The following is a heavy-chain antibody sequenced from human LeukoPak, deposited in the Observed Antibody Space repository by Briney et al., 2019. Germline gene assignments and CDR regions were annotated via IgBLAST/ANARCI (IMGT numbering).Heavy chain of an antibody. CDR1: SGTISIFD. Sequence: KTSETLSLTCTVSSGTISIFDYFWPRQPPGKGLECIGYIYHSGTTNYNPSLKSRVTISVDTSKNQFSLKLSSVTAADTATYYCARQRDYADYLDAFDVWGQGTMVTVSS. V-gene: IGHV4-59*08. CDR2: IYHSGTT. D-gene: IGHD4-17*01. CDR3: ARQRDYADYLDAFDV. J-gene: IGHJ3*01.